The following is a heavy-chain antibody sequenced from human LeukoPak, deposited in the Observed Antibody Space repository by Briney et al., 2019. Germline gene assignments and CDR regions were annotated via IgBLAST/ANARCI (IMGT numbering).Heavy chain of an antibody. V-gene: IGHV5-51*01. J-gene: IGHJ3*01. CDR1: GYSFNAYW. CDR3: ARPNITSYYDSRGYDAFDV. D-gene: IGHD3-22*01. CDR2: IYPDDSDT. Sequence: GESLKISCKGSGYSFNAYWIAWVRQMPGKGLEWMGIIYPDDSDTRHSPSFQGQVTISADKSVRTAYLQWSSLKASDTAMYYCARPNITSYYDSRGYDAFDVWGQGTMVTVSS.